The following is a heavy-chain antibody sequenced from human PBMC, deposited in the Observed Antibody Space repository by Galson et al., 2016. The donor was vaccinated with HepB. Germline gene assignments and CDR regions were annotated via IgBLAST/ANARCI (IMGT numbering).Heavy chain of an antibody. Sequence: SLRLSCAASGFTFSNAWMSWVRQAPWKGLEWVGRVKSKTDGGTTDYSAPVNGGFTISRDDSKNMLYLQLNSLKTEDTAVYYCTTSGYSYGRFGYWGQGALVTVSS. D-gene: IGHD5-12*01. J-gene: IGHJ4*02. CDR1: GFTFSNAW. CDR2: VKSKTDGGTT. V-gene: IGHV3-15*01. CDR3: TTSGYSYGRFGY.